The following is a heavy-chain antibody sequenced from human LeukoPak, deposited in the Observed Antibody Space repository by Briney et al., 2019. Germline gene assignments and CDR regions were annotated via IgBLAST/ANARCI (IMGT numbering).Heavy chain of an antibody. CDR1: GFTFSSYW. D-gene: IGHD1-1*01. J-gene: IGHJ4*02. Sequence: GGSLRLSCAASGFTFSSYWMHWVRQAPGKGLVWVSRINGDGSTSNYADSVKGRFTISRDNAKNTLYLQMNSLRAEDTAVSYCARASNRNSINFDYWGQGTLVTVSS. CDR3: ARASNRNSINFDY. CDR2: INGDGSTS. V-gene: IGHV3-74*01.